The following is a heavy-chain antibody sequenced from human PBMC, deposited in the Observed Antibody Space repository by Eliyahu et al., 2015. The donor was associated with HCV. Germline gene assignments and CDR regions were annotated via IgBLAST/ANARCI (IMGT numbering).Heavy chain of an antibody. Sequence: EVQLLESGGGLVQPGGSLRLSCAASGFTFSSYAMSWVRQAPGKGLEGVSAISGSGGSTYYADSVKGRFTISRDNSKNTLYLQMNSLRAEDTPVYYCAKSSGGGPRGSFDYWGQGTLVTVSS. J-gene: IGHJ4*02. D-gene: IGHD3-16*01. CDR3: AKSSGGGPRGSFDY. CDR1: GFTFSSYA. V-gene: IGHV3-23*01. CDR2: ISGSGGST.